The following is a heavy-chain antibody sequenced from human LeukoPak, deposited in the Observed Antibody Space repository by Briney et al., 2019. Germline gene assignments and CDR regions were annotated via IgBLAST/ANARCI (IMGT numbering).Heavy chain of an antibody. D-gene: IGHD6-19*01. CDR1: GDSFTSVTDY. CDR3: AGERGEEYSSGWYKTNFFYN. CDR2: GDYSGGT. V-gene: IGHV4-39*07. J-gene: IGHJ4*02. Sequence: SETLPLTCTVSGDSFTSVTDYWAWIRQPPGKGLEWIASGDYSGGTYYNPSLESRVAISADMSKKQISLKLASVTGADTAVYYCAGERGEEYSSGWYKTNFFYNWGQGIRVTVSS.